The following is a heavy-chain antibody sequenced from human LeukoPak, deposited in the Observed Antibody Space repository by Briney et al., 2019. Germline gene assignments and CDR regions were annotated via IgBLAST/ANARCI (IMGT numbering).Heavy chain of an antibody. CDR3: ARDRGYCIKTSCRRRFDP. CDR2: INHNTGGT. J-gene: IGHJ5*02. V-gene: IGHV1-2*02. Sequence: ASVKVSCKASGYTFTGDYIHWVRQAPGQGLEWMGWINHNTGGTDFAQKFQGRVTMTRDTSINTAYMELSRLRSDDTAVYYCARDRGYCIKTSCRRRFDPWGQGTLVTVSS. CDR1: GYTFTGDY. D-gene: IGHD2-15*01.